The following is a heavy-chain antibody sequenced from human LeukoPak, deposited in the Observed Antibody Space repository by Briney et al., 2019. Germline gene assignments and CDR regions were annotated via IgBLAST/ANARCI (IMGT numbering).Heavy chain of an antibody. CDR3: ARDRDNWIYFDY. J-gene: IGHJ4*02. CDR1: GYTFTGYY. V-gene: IGHV1-2*02. D-gene: IGHD1-20*01. Sequence: DSLKVSCKASGYTFTGYYMHWVRQAPGQGLEWMGWITTSRGATDYAQKFQGRVTMTRDTSISTAYMELSRLRSDDTAVYYCARDRDNWIYFDYWGQGTLVTVSS. CDR2: ITTSRGAT.